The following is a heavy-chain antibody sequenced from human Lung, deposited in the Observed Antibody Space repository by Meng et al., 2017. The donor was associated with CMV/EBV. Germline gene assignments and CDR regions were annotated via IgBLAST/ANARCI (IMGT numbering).Heavy chain of an antibody. CDR3: ARAAARPSDWFDP. V-gene: IGHV2-5*02. Sequence: QIPLKESGPTLVKPPQTLTLTCTFSGFSLSTSGVGVGWIRQPPGKALECLAIIYGDDEKRYSPSLESRLTVTKDTSKNQVVLTMTNMVPVDTATYYCARAAARPSDWFDPWGQGTLVTVSS. CDR1: GFSLSTSGVG. CDR2: IYGDDEK. D-gene: IGHD6-6*01. J-gene: IGHJ5*02.